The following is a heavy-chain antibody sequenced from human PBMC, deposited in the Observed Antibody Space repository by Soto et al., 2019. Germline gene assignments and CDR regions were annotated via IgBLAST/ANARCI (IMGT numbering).Heavy chain of an antibody. D-gene: IGHD3-16*01. CDR3: AKHDVGGVAVDH. CDR2: VYPGDSDT. J-gene: IGHJ5*02. Sequence: PGESLKISCKASGYTFASYWIGWVRQLPGKGLEWMGIVYPGDSDTRYSPSFQGQVTISVDKSINTAYLHWSDLKASDIAMYYCAKHDVGGVAVDHWGQGTLVTVSS. V-gene: IGHV5-51*01. CDR1: GYTFASYW.